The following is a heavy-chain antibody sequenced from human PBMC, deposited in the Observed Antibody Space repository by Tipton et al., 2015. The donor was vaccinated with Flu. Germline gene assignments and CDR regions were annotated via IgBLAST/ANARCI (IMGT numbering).Heavy chain of an antibody. CDR1: GGTFTSYD. J-gene: IGHJ6*02. Sequence: QLVQSGAEVKKPGSSVKVSCKASGGTFTSYDINWVRQATGQGLEWMGWMNPNSGNTGYAQKFQGRVTMTRNTSISTAYMELSSLRSEDTAVYYCARGPGLFTYYGMDVWGQGTTVTVSS. CDR2: MNPNSGNT. V-gene: IGHV1-8*01. CDR3: ARGPGLFTYYGMDV. D-gene: IGHD3-10*01.